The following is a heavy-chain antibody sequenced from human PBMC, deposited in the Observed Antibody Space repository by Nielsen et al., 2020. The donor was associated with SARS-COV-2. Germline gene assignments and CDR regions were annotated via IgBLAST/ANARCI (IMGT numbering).Heavy chain of an antibody. D-gene: IGHD4-11*01. CDR2: ISWNSGSI. Sequence: GGSLTLSCAASGFTFDDYAMHWVRQAPGKGLEWVSGISWNSGSIGYADSVKGRFTISRDNAKNSLYLQMNSLRAEDTALYYCAKDMGPIMTNFDYWGQGTLVTVSS. V-gene: IGHV3-9*01. CDR1: GFTFDDYA. J-gene: IGHJ4*02. CDR3: AKDMGPIMTNFDY.